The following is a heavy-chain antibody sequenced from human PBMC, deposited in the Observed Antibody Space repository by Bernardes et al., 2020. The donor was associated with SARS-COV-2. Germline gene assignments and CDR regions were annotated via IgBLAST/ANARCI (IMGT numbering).Heavy chain of an antibody. D-gene: IGHD2-15*01. Sequence: WGSLRLSCTVSGVTFTTSDMHWVRQATGKGLEWVSGVGSGGNTYYLGSVRGRFTISRENAKNSLYLQMNSLTAEDTALYYCARGWNGFDPWGQGTLVTVSS. CDR1: GVTFTTSD. V-gene: IGHV3-13*01. CDR3: ARGWNGFDP. CDR2: VGSGGNT. J-gene: IGHJ5*02.